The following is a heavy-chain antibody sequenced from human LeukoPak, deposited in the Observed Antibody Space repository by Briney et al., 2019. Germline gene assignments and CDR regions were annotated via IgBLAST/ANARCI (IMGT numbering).Heavy chain of an antibody. V-gene: IGHV4-61*02. Sequence: SQTLSLTCTVSGGSISSDNYYWTWIRQPAGKGLEWIGRVYTSGITNYNPSLKSRVTISIDTSKNQFSLKLTSVTAADTAMYYCLRELAVWGQGTLVTVSS. CDR3: LRELAV. CDR1: GGSISSDNYY. D-gene: IGHD1-1*01. J-gene: IGHJ4*02. CDR2: VYTSGIT.